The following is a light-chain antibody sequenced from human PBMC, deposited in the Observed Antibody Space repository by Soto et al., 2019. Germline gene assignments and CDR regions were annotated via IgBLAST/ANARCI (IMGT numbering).Light chain of an antibody. CDR3: QQYNDYPWT. Sequence: DIQMTQSPSTLSASVRDRVTITCRASQSISTWLAWYQQKPGKAPKLLIYDASSLESGVPSRFSGSGSGTEFTLTISSLQPDDFGTYYCQQYNDYPWTFGQGTKVEIK. CDR1: QSISTW. V-gene: IGKV1-5*01. CDR2: DAS. J-gene: IGKJ1*01.